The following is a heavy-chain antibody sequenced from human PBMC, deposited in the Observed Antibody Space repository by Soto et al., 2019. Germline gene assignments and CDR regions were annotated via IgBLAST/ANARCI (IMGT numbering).Heavy chain of an antibody. CDR1: GFTFSSYA. Sequence: GWSLRLSCAASGFTFSSYAMHWVRQAPGKGLEWVAFISYDGSNKYYADSVKGRFTISRDNSKNTLYLQMNSLRAEDTAVYYCARAKSGGIYYFDYWGKGTLVTVSS. V-gene: IGHV3-30-3*01. J-gene: IGHJ4*02. D-gene: IGHD1-26*01. CDR2: ISYDGSNK. CDR3: ARAKSGGIYYFDY.